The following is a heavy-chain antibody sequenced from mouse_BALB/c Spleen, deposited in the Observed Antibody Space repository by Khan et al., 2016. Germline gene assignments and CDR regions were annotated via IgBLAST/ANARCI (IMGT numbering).Heavy chain of an antibody. J-gene: IGHJ2*01. CDR1: GYSITSGYY. CDR3: AGDSYYFDY. CDR2: ISYDGSN. Sequence: EVQLQESGPGLVKPSQSLSLTCSVTGYSITSGYYWNWIRQFPGNKLEWMGYISYDGSNNYNPSLKNRISITRDTSKNQFFLKLNSVTTEDTATYYCAGDSYYFDYWGHGTTLTVSS. V-gene: IGHV3-6*02.